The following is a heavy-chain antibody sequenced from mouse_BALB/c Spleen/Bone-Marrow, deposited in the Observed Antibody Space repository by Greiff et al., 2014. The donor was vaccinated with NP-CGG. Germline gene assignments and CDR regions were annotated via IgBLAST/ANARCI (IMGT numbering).Heavy chain of an antibody. V-gene: IGHV2-9*02. Sequence: VKLVESGPGLVAPSQSLSITCTVSGFSLTTYGVHWVRQPPGKGLEWLGVLWADGIKNYNSALMSRLNISKDNSKSQVFLKMNSLQTEDTAMCYGARITTATGARDYWGQGTSVTVSS. CDR1: GFSLTTYG. CDR3: ARITTATGARDY. D-gene: IGHD1-2*01. J-gene: IGHJ4*01. CDR2: LWADGIK.